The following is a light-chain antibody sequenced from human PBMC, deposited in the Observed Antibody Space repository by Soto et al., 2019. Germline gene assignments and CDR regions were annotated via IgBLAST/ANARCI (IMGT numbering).Light chain of an antibody. CDR1: QSVLYSSNNKNY. CDR2: WAS. J-gene: IGKJ3*01. V-gene: IGKV4-1*01. CDR3: QQYYTTPRT. Sequence: DIVLTQSPDSLAVSLGERATFNCKSSQSVLYSSNNKNYLAWYQQKPGQPPKLVIYWASTRESGVPDRFSGSGSGTDFTLTISSLQAEDVAVYYCQQYYTTPRTFGPGTKVDIK.